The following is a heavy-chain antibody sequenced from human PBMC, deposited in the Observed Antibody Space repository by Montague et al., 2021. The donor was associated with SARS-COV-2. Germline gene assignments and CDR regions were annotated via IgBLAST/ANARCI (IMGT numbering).Heavy chain of an antibody. CDR2: HGSAGDS. D-gene: IGHD5-24*01. V-gene: IGHV3-13*02. CDR1: GFAFSNYD. Sequence: SLRLSCAASGFAFSNYDMHWVRQRSGLSLEWVSGHGSAGDSYYPGSVRGRFTVSRDIATNSLFLQMDNLKTGDTAVYYCARGGLAPHSSGGPNQDGFDIWGRGTMVTVS. J-gene: IGHJ3*02. CDR3: ARGGLAPHSSGGPNQDGFDI.